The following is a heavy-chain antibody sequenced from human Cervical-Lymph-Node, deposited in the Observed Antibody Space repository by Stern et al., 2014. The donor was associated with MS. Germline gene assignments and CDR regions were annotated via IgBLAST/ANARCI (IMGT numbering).Heavy chain of an antibody. D-gene: IGHD2-2*01. CDR2: ISRSGSTV. J-gene: IGHJ4*02. Sequence: VQLVQSGGGLVKPGGSLRLSCAASGFTFSADFMTWIRQAPGKGLEWVSYISRSGSTVHYADSVKGRFTISRDNANNSLSLQMNSLRAEDTAVYYCASEKCTSASCYLSWGQGALVTVSS. V-gene: IGHV3-11*01. CDR3: ASEKCTSASCYLS. CDR1: GFTFSADF.